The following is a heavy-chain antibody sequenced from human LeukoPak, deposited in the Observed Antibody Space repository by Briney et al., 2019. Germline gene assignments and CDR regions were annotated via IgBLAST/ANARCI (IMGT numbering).Heavy chain of an antibody. V-gene: IGHV4-59*08. CDR2: ISYSGST. Sequence: SETLSLTCTVSGGSFSGYYWSWIRQPPGKGLEWIGYISYSGSTNYNPSLKSRVTISVDTSKNQFSLKLSSVTAADTAVYYCARHDYSNPRVDYWGQGTLVTVSS. J-gene: IGHJ4*02. D-gene: IGHD4-11*01. CDR3: ARHDYSNPRVDY. CDR1: GGSFSGYY.